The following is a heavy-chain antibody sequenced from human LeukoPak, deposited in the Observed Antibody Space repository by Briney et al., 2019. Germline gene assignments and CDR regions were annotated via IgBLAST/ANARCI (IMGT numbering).Heavy chain of an antibody. J-gene: IGHJ4*02. D-gene: IGHD3-3*01. V-gene: IGHV3-7*05. CDR1: GXTFSSYW. CDR2: IKQDGSEK. Sequence: GGSLRLSCAASGXTFSSYWMSWVRQAPGKGLEWVANIKQDGSEKYYVDSVKGRFTISRDNAKNSLYLQMNSLRAEDTAVYYCARTSTRFLEWLLSTFDYWGQGTLVTVSS. CDR3: ARTSTRFLEWLLSTFDY.